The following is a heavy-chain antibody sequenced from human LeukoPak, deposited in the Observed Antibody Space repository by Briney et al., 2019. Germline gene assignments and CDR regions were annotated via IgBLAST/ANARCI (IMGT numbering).Heavy chain of an antibody. Sequence: GASVKVPCKASGYTLTDYYIHWVRQAPGQGLEWMGWITPSSGGTIYAQKFQGRVTMTRDMSISTAYMELSRLRSDDTAVYYCAREAAAAGENYFDYWGQGTLVTVSS. V-gene: IGHV1-2*02. CDR1: GYTLTDYY. CDR2: ITPSSGGT. J-gene: IGHJ4*02. D-gene: IGHD6-13*01. CDR3: AREAAAAGENYFDY.